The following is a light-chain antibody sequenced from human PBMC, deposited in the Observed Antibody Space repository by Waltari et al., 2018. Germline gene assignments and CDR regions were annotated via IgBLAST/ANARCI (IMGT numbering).Light chain of an antibody. Sequence: EIVMTQSPATLSVSPGERANLSCRASQSVSSNLAWYQQKPGQAPRLLIYGASTRATGIPARFSGSGSGTEFTLAISSLQSEDFAVYYCQQYNNWPRTFGQGTTVEIK. V-gene: IGKV3-15*01. CDR3: QQYNNWPRT. J-gene: IGKJ1*01. CDR1: QSVSSN. CDR2: GAS.